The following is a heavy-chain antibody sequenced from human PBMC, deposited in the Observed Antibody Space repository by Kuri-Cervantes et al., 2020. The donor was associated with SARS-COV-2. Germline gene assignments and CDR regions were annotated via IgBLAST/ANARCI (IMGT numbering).Heavy chain of an antibody. V-gene: IGHV3-30-3*01. D-gene: IGHD4-17*01. CDR2: ISYDGSNK. CDR1: GFTFSSYA. CDR3: AKDRGGYGDYEALYY. Sequence: GGSLRLSCAASGFTFSSYAMHWVRQAPGKGLEWVAVISYDGSNKYYADSVKGRFTISRDNSKNTLYLQMNRLRAEDTAVYYCAKDRGGYGDYEALYYWGQGTLVTVSS. J-gene: IGHJ4*02.